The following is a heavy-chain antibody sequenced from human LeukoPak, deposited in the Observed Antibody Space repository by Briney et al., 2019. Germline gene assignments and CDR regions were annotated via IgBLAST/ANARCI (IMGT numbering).Heavy chain of an antibody. CDR2: ISHDGSNK. CDR3: ASPYYYGSGRGKGGYFDY. CDR1: GFTFSSYA. J-gene: IGHJ4*02. V-gene: IGHV3-30-3*01. D-gene: IGHD3-10*01. Sequence: GGSLRLSCAASGFTFSSYAMHWVRQAPGKGLEWVAVISHDGSNKYYADSVKGRFTISRDNSKNTLYLQMNSLRAEDTAVYYCASPYYYGSGRGKGGYFDYWGQGTLVTVSS.